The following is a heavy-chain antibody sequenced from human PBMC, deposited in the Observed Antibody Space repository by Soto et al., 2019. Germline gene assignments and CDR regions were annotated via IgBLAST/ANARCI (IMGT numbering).Heavy chain of an antibody. CDR3: ATSQKGYNWNYFDH. J-gene: IGHJ4*02. CDR1: GGSISGSYYY. D-gene: IGHD1-20*01. CDR2: VFYTGFT. Sequence: SETLSLTCSVSGGSISGSYYYWAWLRQSPGKGPEWIGSVFYTGFTSYNPSLESRVSVSVDTSKSQFSLKLSAVTAADTAVYYCATSQKGYNWNYFDHWGQGALVTVSS. V-gene: IGHV4-39*01.